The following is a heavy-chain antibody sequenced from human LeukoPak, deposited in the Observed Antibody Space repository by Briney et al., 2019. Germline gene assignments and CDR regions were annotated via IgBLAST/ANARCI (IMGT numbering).Heavy chain of an antibody. CDR3: ARVPNHYFYIDV. CDR2: IYYSGST. V-gene: IGHV4-59*12. Sequence: SETLSLTCTVSGGSISSYYWSWIRQPPGKGLEWIGYIYYSGSTNYNPSLKSRVTISVDTSKNQFSLKLSSVTAADTAVYFCARVPNHYFYIDVWGKGTTVTVSS. CDR1: GGSISSYY. J-gene: IGHJ6*03.